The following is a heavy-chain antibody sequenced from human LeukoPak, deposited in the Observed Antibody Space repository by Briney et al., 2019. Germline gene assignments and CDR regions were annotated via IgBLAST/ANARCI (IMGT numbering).Heavy chain of an antibody. CDR3: ARDPIAARPGWFDP. Sequence: ASVKVSCKASGYTFITYGINWVRQAPGQGLEWMGWVSAYNGDTKYAEKLQGRVRMTTDTSTSTAYMELLSLRSDDTAVYYCARDPIAARPGWFDPWGQGTLVTVSS. J-gene: IGHJ5*02. CDR1: GYTFITYG. V-gene: IGHV1-18*01. D-gene: IGHD6-6*01. CDR2: VSAYNGDT.